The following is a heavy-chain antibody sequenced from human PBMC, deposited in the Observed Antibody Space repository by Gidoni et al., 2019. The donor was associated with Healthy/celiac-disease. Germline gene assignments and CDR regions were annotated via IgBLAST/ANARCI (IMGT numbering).Heavy chain of an antibody. D-gene: IGHD6-19*01. CDR3: AREWGDDSGRTPEPGWFDP. Sequence: QVQLQESGPGLVKPSQTLSLTCTVSGASISSGGYYWSWIRQHPGKGLEWIGYIYYSGSTYYNPSLKSRVTISVDTSKNQFSLKLSSVTAADTAVYYCAREWGDDSGRTPEPGWFDPWGQGTLVTVSS. J-gene: IGHJ5*02. V-gene: IGHV4-31*03. CDR2: IYYSGST. CDR1: GASISSGGYY.